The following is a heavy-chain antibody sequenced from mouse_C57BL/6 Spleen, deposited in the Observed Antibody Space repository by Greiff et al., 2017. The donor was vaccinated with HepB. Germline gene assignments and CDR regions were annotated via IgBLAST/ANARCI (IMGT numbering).Heavy chain of an antibody. J-gene: IGHJ4*01. CDR2: FHPYNDDT. V-gene: IGHV1-47*01. CDR1: GYTFTTYP. Sequence: QVQLKESGAELVKPGASVKMSCKASGYTFTTYPIEWMKQNHGKSLEWIGNFHPYNDDTKYNEKFKGKATLTVEQSSSTVYLELSRLTSDDSAVYYCARQSNWDNAMDYWGQGTSVTVSS. D-gene: IGHD4-1*01. CDR3: ARQSNWDNAMDY.